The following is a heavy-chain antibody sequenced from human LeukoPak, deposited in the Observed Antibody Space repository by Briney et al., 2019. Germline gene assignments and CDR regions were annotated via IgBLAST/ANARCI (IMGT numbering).Heavy chain of an antibody. CDR3: ARSPGGSGYSPSDY. CDR2: ISSDGNNK. J-gene: IGHJ4*02. D-gene: IGHD3-3*01. V-gene: IGHV3-30-3*01. Sequence: EGSLRLPCAASGFTFSSNAMHWVRQAPGKGLDWVAVISSDGNNKYYAASVKGRFTVSRDNSQNTLYLQMNSLRPDDTAVYHCARSPGGSGYSPSDYWGQGTLVTVSS. CDR1: GFTFSSNA.